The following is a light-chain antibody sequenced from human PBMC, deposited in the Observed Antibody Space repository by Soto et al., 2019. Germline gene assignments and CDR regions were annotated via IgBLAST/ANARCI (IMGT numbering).Light chain of an antibody. J-gene: IGKJ1*01. CDR3: HQYHNFPWT. CDR2: KAS. Sequence: DIQLTQSPSTLSASVGDRVTITCRASQSINAWLAWYQQKPGQAPNLLIYKASTLESGVPSRFSGSGSGTEFTLTVSSLQPDDFATYYCHQYHNFPWTFGQGTKVEI. V-gene: IGKV1-5*03. CDR1: QSINAW.